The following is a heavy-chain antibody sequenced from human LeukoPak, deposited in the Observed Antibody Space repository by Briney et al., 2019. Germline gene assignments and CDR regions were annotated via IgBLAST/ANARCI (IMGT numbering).Heavy chain of an antibody. CDR2: INPNSDFT. J-gene: IGHJ4*02. CDR3: ARAISGGSPITASDY. CDR1: GYTFTGYY. D-gene: IGHD2-15*01. Sequence: ASVKVSCKASGYTFTGYYMHWVRQAPGQGLGWMGWINPNSDFTNFAQNFQGRVTMTSDTSISTAYMELSRLRSDDTAVYYCARAISGGSPITASDYWGQGTLVTVSS. V-gene: IGHV1-2*02.